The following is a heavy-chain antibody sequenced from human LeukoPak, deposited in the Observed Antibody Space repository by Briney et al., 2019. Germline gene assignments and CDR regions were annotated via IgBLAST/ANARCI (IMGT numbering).Heavy chain of an antibody. CDR3: ASVRGYSSGWYASGFDP. CDR2: IYYSGRT. Sequence: SETLSLTCTVSGGSISSYYWSWIRQPPGKGLEWIGYIYYSGRTNYNPSLKSRVTISLDTSKNQFSLKLTSVTAADTAVYYCASVRGYSSGWYASGFDPWGQGTLVTVSS. CDR1: GGSISSYY. J-gene: IGHJ5*02. D-gene: IGHD6-19*01. V-gene: IGHV4-59*12.